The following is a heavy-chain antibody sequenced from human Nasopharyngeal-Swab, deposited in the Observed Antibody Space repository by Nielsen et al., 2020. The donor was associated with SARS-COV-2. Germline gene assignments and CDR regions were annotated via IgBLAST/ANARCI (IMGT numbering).Heavy chain of an antibody. D-gene: IGHD3-10*01. CDR2: IYYTGST. V-gene: IGHV4-39*07. Sequence: GSLRLSCTVSDGSISSVGYYWGWSRQPPGKGLEWIGTIYYTGSTYYNPPLKSRVTISLDTSKKQFSLKLSSVTAADTAVYYCARATYYYGSGTYYGGWFDPWGQGTLVSVSS. CDR3: ARATYYYGSGTYYGGWFDP. J-gene: IGHJ5*02. CDR1: DGSISSVGYY.